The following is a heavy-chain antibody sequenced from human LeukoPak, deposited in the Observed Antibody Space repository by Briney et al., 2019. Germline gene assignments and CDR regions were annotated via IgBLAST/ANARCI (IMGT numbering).Heavy chain of an antibody. J-gene: IGHJ4*02. D-gene: IGHD3-22*01. V-gene: IGHV3-23*01. CDR3: ARDFDYYDSSGYYGFDY. CDR2: ISGSGSST. CDR1: GFTFSNYA. Sequence: GGSLRLSCAASGFTFSNYAMSWVRRAPGKGLEWVSTISGSGSSTYYADSVKGRFTISRDNSKNTLYLQMNSLRAEDTAVYYCARDFDYYDSSGYYGFDYWGQGTLVTVSS.